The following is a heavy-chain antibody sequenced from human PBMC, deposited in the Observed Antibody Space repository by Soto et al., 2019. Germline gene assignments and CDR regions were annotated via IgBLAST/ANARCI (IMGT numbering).Heavy chain of an antibody. V-gene: IGHV3-53*02. CDR3: AREGGAARRVSPEPYYDGMDV. D-gene: IGHD6-6*01. CDR1: GFTVSSNY. Sequence: EVQLVETGGGLIQPGGSLRLSCAASGFTVSSNYMSWVRQAPGKGLEWVSVIYSGGSTYYADSVKGRFTISRDNSKNTLYLQMNSLRAEDTAVYYCAREGGAARRVSPEPYYDGMDVGGQGTKVTVSS. J-gene: IGHJ6*02. CDR2: IYSGGST.